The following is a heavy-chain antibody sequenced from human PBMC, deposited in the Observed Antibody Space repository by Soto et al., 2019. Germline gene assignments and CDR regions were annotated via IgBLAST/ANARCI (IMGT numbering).Heavy chain of an antibody. V-gene: IGHV4-59*01. CDR3: ARDNGREQYYDSSGYWYYFDY. D-gene: IGHD3-22*01. CDR1: GGSISSYY. Sequence: SETLSLTCTASGGSISSYYWSWIRQPPWKGLEWIGYIYYSGSTNYNPSLKSRVTISVDTSKNQFSLKLSSVTAADTAVYYCARDNGREQYYDSSGYWYYFDYWGQGTLVTASS. CDR2: IYYSGST. J-gene: IGHJ4*02.